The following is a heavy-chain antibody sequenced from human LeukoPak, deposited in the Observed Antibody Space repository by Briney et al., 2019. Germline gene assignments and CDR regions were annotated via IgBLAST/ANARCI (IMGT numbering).Heavy chain of an antibody. Sequence: SETLSLTCAVSGGSISSYYWSWIRQPPGKGLEWVGYIYYSGSTNYNPSLKSRVTIPVDTSMNQFSLRLSSVPAAVTAVYYCARYEWGSSSPYFDYWGQGTLVTVSS. D-gene: IGHD6-6*01. V-gene: IGHV4-59*01. J-gene: IGHJ4*02. CDR3: ARYEWGSSSPYFDY. CDR2: IYYSGST. CDR1: GGSISSYY.